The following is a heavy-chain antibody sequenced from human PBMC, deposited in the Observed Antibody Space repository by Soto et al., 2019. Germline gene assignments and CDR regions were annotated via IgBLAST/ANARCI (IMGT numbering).Heavy chain of an antibody. J-gene: IGHJ3*02. D-gene: IGHD2-21*02. Sequence: PGESLKISCKGSGYIFTNYWISWVRQMPGKGLEWMGRIDPSDSYTNYSPSFQGHVTISVDKSINTAYLQWSSLKASDTAMYYCARPGGAVVTATSDPFHIWGQGTMGTVSS. CDR1: GYIFTNYW. CDR2: IDPSDSYT. CDR3: ARPGGAVVTATSDPFHI. V-gene: IGHV5-10-1*01.